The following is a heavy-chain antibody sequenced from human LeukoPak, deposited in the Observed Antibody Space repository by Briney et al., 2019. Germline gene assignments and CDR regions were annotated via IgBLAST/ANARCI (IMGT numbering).Heavy chain of an antibody. V-gene: IGHV3-30*02. Sequence: GGSLRLSCAASGFTFSSYGMHWVRQAPGKGLEWVAFIRYDGSNKYYADSVKGRFTISRDNAKNSLYPQMNSLRAEDTAVYYCARDYLVRGVLSHWFDPWGQGTLVTVSS. D-gene: IGHD3-10*01. CDR3: ARDYLVRGVLSHWFDP. CDR2: IRYDGSNK. CDR1: GFTFSSYG. J-gene: IGHJ5*02.